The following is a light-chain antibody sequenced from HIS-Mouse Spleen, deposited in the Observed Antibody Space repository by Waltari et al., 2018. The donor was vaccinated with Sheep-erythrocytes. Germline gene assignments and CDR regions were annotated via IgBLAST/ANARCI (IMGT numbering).Light chain of an antibody. Sequence: SYELTQPPSVSVSPGQTARITCSGDALPKKYAYWYQQKSGQAPVLVIYEDSKRPSGIPEGFSGSSSGTMATLTISGAQLEDEADYYCYSTDSSGNHYVFGTGTKVTVL. J-gene: IGLJ1*01. CDR2: EDS. V-gene: IGLV3-10*01. CDR3: YSTDSSGNHYV. CDR1: ALPKKY.